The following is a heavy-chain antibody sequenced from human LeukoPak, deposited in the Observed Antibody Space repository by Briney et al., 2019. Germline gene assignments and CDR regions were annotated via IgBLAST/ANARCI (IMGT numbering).Heavy chain of an antibody. CDR3: AREGDDFWSGYYSETTANWFDP. CDR2: IIPIFGTA. J-gene: IGHJ5*02. CDR1: GYTFTGYY. Sequence: GASVKVSCKASGYTFTGYYMHWVRQAPGQGLEWMGGIIPIFGTANYAQKFQGRVTITADKSASTAYMELSSLRSEDTAVYYCAREGDDFWSGYYSETTANWFDPWGQGTLVTVSS. V-gene: IGHV1-69*06. D-gene: IGHD3-3*01.